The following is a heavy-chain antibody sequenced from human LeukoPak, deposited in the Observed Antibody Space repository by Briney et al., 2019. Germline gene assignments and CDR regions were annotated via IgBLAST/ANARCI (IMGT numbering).Heavy chain of an antibody. Sequence: LEWVSYISTTGLSIYYTDSVKGRFTISRDNAKDSLFLQMNSLRAEDTAVYYCTRRGDYGDLWGQGTLVTVSS. V-gene: IGHV3-48*01. J-gene: IGHJ4*02. CDR3: TRRGDYGDL. D-gene: IGHD4-17*01. CDR2: ISTTGLSI.